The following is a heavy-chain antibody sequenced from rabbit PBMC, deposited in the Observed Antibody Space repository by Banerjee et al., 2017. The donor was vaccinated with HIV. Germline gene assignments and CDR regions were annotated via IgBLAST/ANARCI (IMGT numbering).Heavy chain of an antibody. CDR2: IYTGSSGST. J-gene: IGHJ4*01. Sequence: QEQLVEYGGDLVQPEGSLTLTCKASGFDLSSYAMSWVRQAPGKGLEWIACIYTGSSGSTNYASWAKGRFTGSKTSSTTVTLQMTSLTAADTATYFCARDSTSGDGYSFNLWGQGTLVTVS. CDR3: ARDSTSGDGYSFNL. D-gene: IGHD1-1*01. CDR1: GFDLSSYA. V-gene: IGHV1S45*01.